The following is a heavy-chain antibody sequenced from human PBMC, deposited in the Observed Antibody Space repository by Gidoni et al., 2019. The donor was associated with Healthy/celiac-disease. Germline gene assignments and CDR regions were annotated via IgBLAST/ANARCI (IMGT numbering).Heavy chain of an antibody. CDR3: ARGSGCSSTSCYKYYYYYMDV. V-gene: IGHV4-34*01. CDR2: INHSGST. J-gene: IGHJ6*03. D-gene: IGHD2-2*02. CDR1: GGSFSGYY. Sequence: QVQLQQWGAGLLKPSETLSLTCAVYGGSFSGYYWSWIRQPPVKGLEWIGEINHSGSTNYNPSLKSRVTISVDTSKNQFSLKLSSVTAADTAVYYCARGSGCSSTSCYKYYYYYMDVWGKGTTVTVSS.